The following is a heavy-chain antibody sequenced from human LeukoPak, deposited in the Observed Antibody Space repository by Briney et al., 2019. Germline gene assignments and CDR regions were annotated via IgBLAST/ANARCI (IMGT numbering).Heavy chain of an antibody. CDR1: GFTFSSYE. V-gene: IGHV3-48*03. Sequence: GGSLRLSCAASGFTFSSYEMNWVRQAPGKGLEWVSYISSSGSTIYYADSVKGRFTISRNNAKNSLYLQINSLRVEDTALYYCARDQVPKTRYFYYFMDVWGKGTTVTVSS. CDR3: ARDQVPKTRYFYYFMDV. CDR2: ISSSGSTI. J-gene: IGHJ6*03.